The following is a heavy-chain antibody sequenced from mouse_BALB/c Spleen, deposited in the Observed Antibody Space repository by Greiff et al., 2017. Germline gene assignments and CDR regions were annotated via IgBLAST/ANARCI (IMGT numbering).Heavy chain of an antibody. J-gene: IGHJ2*01. CDR1: GFNFKDTY. CDR3: ARGCYYYGSSYGY. Sequence: EVQLQESGAELVKPGVSVKLSCTASGFNFKDTYMHWVKQRPEQGLEWIGSIDPANGNTKYDPKFQGKATITEDTSSNTAYLQLSSLTSEDTAVYYCARGCYYYGSSYGYWGQGTTLTVSS. D-gene: IGHD1-1*01. CDR2: IDPANGNT. V-gene: IGHV14-3*02.